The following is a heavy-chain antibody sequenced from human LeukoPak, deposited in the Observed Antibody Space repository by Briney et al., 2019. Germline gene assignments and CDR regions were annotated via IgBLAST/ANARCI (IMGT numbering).Heavy chain of an antibody. Sequence: GGSLRLSCAASGFTFSSYAMSWVRQAPGKGPEWVSAISGSGGSTYYADSVKGRFTISRDNSKNTLYLQMNSLRAEDTAVYYCASPIVVVTDTRVWDYWGQGTLVTVSS. V-gene: IGHV3-23*01. CDR3: ASPIVVVTDTRVWDY. J-gene: IGHJ4*02. CDR2: ISGSGGST. D-gene: IGHD2-21*02. CDR1: GFTFSSYA.